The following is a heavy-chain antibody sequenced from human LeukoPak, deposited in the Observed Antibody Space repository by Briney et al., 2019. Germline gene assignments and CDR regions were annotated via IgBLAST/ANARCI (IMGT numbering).Heavy chain of an antibody. J-gene: IGHJ5*02. D-gene: IGHD1-26*01. CDR1: GGTFSSYA. V-gene: IGHV1-69*13. Sequence: SVKVSCKASGGTFSSYAISWVRQAPGQGLEWMGGIIPIFGTANYAQKFQGRVTITADESTSTAYMELSSLRSEDTAVYYCASHKGVGATNWFDPWGQGTLVTVSS. CDR2: IIPIFGTA. CDR3: ASHKGVGATNWFDP.